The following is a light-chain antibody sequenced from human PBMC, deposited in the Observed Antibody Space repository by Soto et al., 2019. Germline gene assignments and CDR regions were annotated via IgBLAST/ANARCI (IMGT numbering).Light chain of an antibody. Sequence: QSALTQPRSVSGSPGQSVTISCTGTSSDVGGYNYVSWYQQHPGKAPKLMIYDVNKRPSGVPDRFSGSKSGNTASLTISGLQAEDEVDYYCCSYAGAYTLVFGGGTKLTVL. J-gene: IGLJ2*01. V-gene: IGLV2-11*01. CDR3: CSYAGAYTLV. CDR2: DVN. CDR1: SSDVGGYNY.